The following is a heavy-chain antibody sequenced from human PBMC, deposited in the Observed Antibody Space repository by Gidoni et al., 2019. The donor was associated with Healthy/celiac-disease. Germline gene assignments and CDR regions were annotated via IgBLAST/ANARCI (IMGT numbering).Heavy chain of an antibody. D-gene: IGHD3-3*01. CDR3: ASHPITIFGVVTFFDY. CDR2: IYPGDSDT. Sequence: EVQLVQSGAEVKKPGESLKISCKGSGYSFTTYWIGWVCQMPGKGLEWMGIIYPGDSDTRYSPSFQGQVTISADKSISTAYLQWSSLKASDTAMYYCASHPITIFGVVTFFDYWGQGTLVTVSS. J-gene: IGHJ4*02. V-gene: IGHV5-51*01. CDR1: GYSFTTYW.